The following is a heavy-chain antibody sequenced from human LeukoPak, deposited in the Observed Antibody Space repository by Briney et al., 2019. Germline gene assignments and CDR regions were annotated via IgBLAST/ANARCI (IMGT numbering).Heavy chain of an antibody. CDR2: ISAYNGNT. CDR1: GYTFTSYG. Sequence: GASVKVSCKASGYTFTSYGISWVRQAPGQGLEWMGWISAYNGNTNYAQKLQGRVTMTTDTSTSTAYMELRSLRSDDTAVYYCARESPPPGRYFDWLSNYYYYYGMDVWGQGTTVTVSS. CDR3: ARESPPPGRYFDWLSNYYYYYGMDV. D-gene: IGHD3-9*01. V-gene: IGHV1-18*01. J-gene: IGHJ6*02.